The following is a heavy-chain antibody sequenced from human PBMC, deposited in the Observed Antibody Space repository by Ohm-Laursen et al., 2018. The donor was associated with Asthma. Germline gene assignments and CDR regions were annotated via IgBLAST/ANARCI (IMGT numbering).Heavy chain of an antibody. D-gene: IGHD2-2*01. CDR3: ARDLVVVPAAGYYYYFGMDV. CDR2: ISYDGSNK. CDR1: GFTFSSYG. J-gene: IGHJ6*02. V-gene: IGHV3-30*03. Sequence: SLRLSCAASGFTFSSYGMHWVRQAPGKGLEWVAVISYDGSNKYYADSVKGRFTISRDNSKNTLYLQMNSLRAEDTAVYYCARDLVVVPAAGYYYYFGMDVWGQGTTVTVAS.